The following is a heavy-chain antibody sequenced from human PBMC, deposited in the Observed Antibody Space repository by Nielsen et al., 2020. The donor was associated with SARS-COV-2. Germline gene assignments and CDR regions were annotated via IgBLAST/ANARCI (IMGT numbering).Heavy chain of an antibody. V-gene: IGHV4-39*01. Sequence: SETLSLTCTVSGGSISSGDYYWSWIRQPPGKGLEWIGNLYFSGSTDYNPSLRSRVTLSVDTSKNQLSLKLSSVTATDTAVYYCATGIAVPGISYLDLWGQGTLVTVSS. CDR1: GGSISSGDYY. CDR3: ATGIAVPGISYLDL. J-gene: IGHJ4*02. D-gene: IGHD6-19*01. CDR2: LYFSGST.